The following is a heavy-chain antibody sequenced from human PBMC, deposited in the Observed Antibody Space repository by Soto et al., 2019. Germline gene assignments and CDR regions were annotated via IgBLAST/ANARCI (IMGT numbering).Heavy chain of an antibody. CDR2: IYYSGST. CDR3: ASQPHPRAVAGPRHYAFDI. V-gene: IGHV4-39*01. Sequence: PSETLSLTCTVSGGSISSSSYYWGWIRQPPGKGLEWIGSIYYSGSTYYNPSLKSRVTISVDTSKNQFSLKLSSVTAADTAVYYCASQPHPRAVAGPRHYAFDIWGQGTMVTVSS. CDR1: GGSISSSSYY. D-gene: IGHD6-19*01. J-gene: IGHJ3*02.